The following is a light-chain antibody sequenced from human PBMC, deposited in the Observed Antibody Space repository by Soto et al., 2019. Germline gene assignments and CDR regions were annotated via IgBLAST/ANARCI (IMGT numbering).Light chain of an antibody. CDR1: SSNIGSNT. J-gene: IGLJ1*01. Sequence: QSVLAQPPSTSGAPGQRVTISCSGSSSNIGSNTVNWYQQLPGTAPTLLIYKNNQRPSGVPDRFSGSKSGTSASLAISGLQSEDGADYYCAAWDDSLIGYVFGSGTKVTVL. CDR3: AAWDDSLIGYV. V-gene: IGLV1-44*01. CDR2: KNN.